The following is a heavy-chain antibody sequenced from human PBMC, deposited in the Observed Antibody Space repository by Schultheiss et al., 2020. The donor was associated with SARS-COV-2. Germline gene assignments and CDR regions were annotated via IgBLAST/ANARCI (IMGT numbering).Heavy chain of an antibody. Sequence: SQTLSLTCTVSGASIGSGHYYWSWIRQHPGKGLEWIGYIYYSGSTYYNPSLKSRVTISVDTSKNQFSLKLSSVTAADTAVYYCAREGPRRGYSGPNWFDPWGQGTLVTVSS. CDR1: GASIGSGHYY. J-gene: IGHJ5*02. D-gene: IGHD5-12*01. CDR3: AREGPRRGYSGPNWFDP. V-gene: IGHV4-31*03. CDR2: IYYSGST.